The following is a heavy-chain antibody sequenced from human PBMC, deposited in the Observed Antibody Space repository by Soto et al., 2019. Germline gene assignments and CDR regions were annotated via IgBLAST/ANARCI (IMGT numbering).Heavy chain of an antibody. CDR3: AKNTAYAIDA. V-gene: IGHV4-4*02. CDR1: GASISDSHW. Sequence: QVQLQESGPGLVKPSGTLSLTCVVSGASISDSHWWTWVRQPPGKGLEWIGEMFLSGSTNYNPTLTSLVTISIDKSRDQFSLTLNSVTAADTAVYYCAKNTAYAIDAWGQGTPVTVSS. D-gene: IGHD2-2*02. J-gene: IGHJ6*02. CDR2: MFLSGST.